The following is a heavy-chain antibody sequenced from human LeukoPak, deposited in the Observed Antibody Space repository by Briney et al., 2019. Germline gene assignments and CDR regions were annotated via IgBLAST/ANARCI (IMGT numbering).Heavy chain of an antibody. V-gene: IGHV3-7*01. J-gene: IGHJ4*02. D-gene: IGHD4-17*01. Sequence: PGGSLRLSCVASEFTFSNYWMSWVRQAPGKGLEWVASINQDGTKKNYVDSVKGRFDISRDNTKNSLHLQMNSLRAEDTAVYYCARDLGHYGDYGFDYWGQGTLVTVSS. CDR1: EFTFSNYW. CDR2: INQDGTKK. CDR3: ARDLGHYGDYGFDY.